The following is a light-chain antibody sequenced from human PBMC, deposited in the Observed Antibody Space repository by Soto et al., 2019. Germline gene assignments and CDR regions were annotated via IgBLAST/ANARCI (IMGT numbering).Light chain of an antibody. CDR3: SSGAGTNNYV. CDR1: STDVGGYNY. V-gene: IGLV2-8*01. J-gene: IGLJ1*01. Sequence: QSALTQPPSASGSPGQSVTISCTGTSTDVGGYNYVSWYQQHPGKAPILMITEVSKRPSGVPDRFSGSKSGSTAALTVSGLQAAVEDDYYCSSGAGTNNYVFGAGTQVTVL. CDR2: EVS.